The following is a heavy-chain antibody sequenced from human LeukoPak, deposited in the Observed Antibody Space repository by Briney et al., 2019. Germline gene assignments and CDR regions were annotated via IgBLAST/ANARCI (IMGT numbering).Heavy chain of an antibody. D-gene: IGHD1-26*01. CDR1: GGSISSYY. CDR2: IFYSGST. J-gene: IGHJ4*02. CDR3: ARHSGSNPFDY. Sequence: PSETLSLTCTVSGGSISSYYWTWIRQPPGKGLKWIGYIFYSGSTAYNPSLKSRVTISVDTSKNQFSLKLSSVSAADTAVYYCARHSGSNPFDYWGQGTLVTVSS. V-gene: IGHV4-59*08.